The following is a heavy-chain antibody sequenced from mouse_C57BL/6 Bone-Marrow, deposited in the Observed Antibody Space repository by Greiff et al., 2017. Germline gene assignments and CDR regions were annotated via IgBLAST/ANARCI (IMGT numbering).Heavy chain of an antibody. V-gene: IGHV1-72*01. CDR3: ARFRDFTTVVDYAMDY. D-gene: IGHD1-1*01. J-gene: IGHJ4*01. CDR2: IDPNSGGT. CDR1: GYTFTSYW. Sequence: QVQLQQPGAELVKPGASVKLSCKASGYTFTSYWMHWVKQRPGRGLEWIGRIDPNSGGTKYNEKFKSKATLTVDKPSSTAYMQLSSLTSEDSAVXYCARFRDFTTVVDYAMDYWGQGTSVTVSS.